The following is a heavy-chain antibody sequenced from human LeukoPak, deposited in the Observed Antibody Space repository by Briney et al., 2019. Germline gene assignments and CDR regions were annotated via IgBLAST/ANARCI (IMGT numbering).Heavy chain of an antibody. D-gene: IGHD3-10*01. J-gene: IGHJ4*02. CDR1: GGPICCSSFL. CDR2: IYYSGSS. CDR3: ARRYDGSSSFDY. Sequence: SETVSLTCTVSGGPICCSSFLWGWVRQPPAKGLEWNGSIYYSGSSYYNPALKSRVTISLDPSKNQFSLKLSSGTAADTVVCYCARRYDGSSSFDYWGEGTLDTVSS. V-gene: IGHV4-39*07.